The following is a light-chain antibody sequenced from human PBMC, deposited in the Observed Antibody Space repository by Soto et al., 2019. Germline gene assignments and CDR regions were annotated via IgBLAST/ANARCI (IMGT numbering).Light chain of an antibody. J-gene: IGKJ4*01. CDR3: QQYHNLPPLT. V-gene: IGKV1-33*01. CDR2: DAS. Sequence: DTQMTQSPSSLPASVADRVTITCRASQSISNHLNWYQQKPGRAPKLLINDASHLETGVPSRFSGSGSGTDFTFTISSLQPEDVAVYYCQQYHNLPPLTFGGGTKVELK. CDR1: QSISNH.